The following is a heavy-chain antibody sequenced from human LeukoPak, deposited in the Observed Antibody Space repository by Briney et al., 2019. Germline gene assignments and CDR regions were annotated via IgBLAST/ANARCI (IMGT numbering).Heavy chain of an antibody. V-gene: IGHV1-2*02. Sequence: ASVKVSCKASGYTFTGYYMHWVRQAPGQGLEWMGWINPNSGGTNYAQKFQGRVTMTRDTSISTAYMELSRLRSDDTAEYYCARAYCGGDCYSVYFDYWGQGTLVTVSS. CDR2: INPNSGGT. J-gene: IGHJ4*02. CDR3: ARAYCGGDCYSVYFDY. CDR1: GYTFTGYY. D-gene: IGHD2-21*02.